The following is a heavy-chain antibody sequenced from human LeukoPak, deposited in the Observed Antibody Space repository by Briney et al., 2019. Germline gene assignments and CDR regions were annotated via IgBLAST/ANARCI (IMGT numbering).Heavy chain of an antibody. Sequence: GGSLRLSCAVSGFTFDDHAMHWVRQAPGKGLEWVSGISWNGDSIGYADSVKGRFTISRDNSKNTLYLQMNSLRAEDTAVYYCAKITGTIASAENFDYWGQGTLVTVSS. D-gene: IGHD1-7*01. CDR1: GFTFDDHA. J-gene: IGHJ4*02. CDR3: AKITGTIASAENFDY. V-gene: IGHV3-9*01. CDR2: ISWNGDSI.